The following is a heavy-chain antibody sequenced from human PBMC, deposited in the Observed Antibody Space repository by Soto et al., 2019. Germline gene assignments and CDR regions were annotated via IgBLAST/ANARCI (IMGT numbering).Heavy chain of an antibody. D-gene: IGHD4-17*01. J-gene: IGHJ5*02. Sequence: LSLTCAASGFTFSSYSMNWVRQAPGKGLEWVSYISSSSSTIYYADSVKGRFTISRDNAKNSLYLQMNSLRAEDTAVYYCARSGAVTTPRWFDPWGQGTLVTVSS. V-gene: IGHV3-48*01. CDR2: ISSSSSTI. CDR1: GFTFSSYS. CDR3: ARSGAVTTPRWFDP.